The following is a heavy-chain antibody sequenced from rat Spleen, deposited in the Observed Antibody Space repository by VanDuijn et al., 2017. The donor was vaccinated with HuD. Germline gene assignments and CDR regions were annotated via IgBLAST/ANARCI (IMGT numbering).Heavy chain of an antibody. CDR3: ARPYYGYTSYNWFAY. V-gene: IGHV5-25*01. D-gene: IGHD1-9*01. CDR1: GFTFSNYH. CDR2: ISAGGGDT. J-gene: IGHJ3*01. Sequence: EVQLVESGGGLVQPGRSMKLSCAASGFTFSNYHMTWVRQAPTKGLEWVASISAGGGDTYYRDSVKGRFTISRDIAKSILFLEMDSLRSEDTATYYCARPYYGYTSYNWFAYWSQGTLVTVSS.